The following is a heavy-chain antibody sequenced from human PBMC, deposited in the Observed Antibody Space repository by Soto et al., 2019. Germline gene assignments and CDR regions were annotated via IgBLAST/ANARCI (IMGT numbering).Heavy chain of an antibody. CDR2: IIPIFGTA. D-gene: IGHD6-19*01. CDR1: VGTFSSYA. Sequence: SVKVSCKASVGTFSSYAISWVRQAPGQGLEWMGGIIPIFGTANYAQKFQGRVTITADESTSTAYVELSSLRSEDTAVYYCARAPGIAVAGYFDYWGQGTLVTVSS. V-gene: IGHV1-69*13. J-gene: IGHJ4*02. CDR3: ARAPGIAVAGYFDY.